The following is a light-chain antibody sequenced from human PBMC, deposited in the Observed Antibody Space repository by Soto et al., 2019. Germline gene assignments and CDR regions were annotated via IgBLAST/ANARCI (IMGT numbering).Light chain of an antibody. J-gene: IGLJ1*01. CDR2: DDN. CDR3: GSWDSSLSAYV. V-gene: IGLV1-51*01. Sequence: QSVLTQPPSVSAAPGQKVTISCSGSSSNIGGNSVSWYQQLPGTAPKLLIYDDNKRPSGIPXXXSGSKSGTSATLGITGFQTGDEADYYCGSWDSSLSAYVFGTGTKVTVL. CDR1: SSNIGGNS.